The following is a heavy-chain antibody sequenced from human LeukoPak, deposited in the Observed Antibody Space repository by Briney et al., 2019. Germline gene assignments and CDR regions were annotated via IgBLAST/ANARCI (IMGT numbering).Heavy chain of an antibody. J-gene: IGHJ4*02. Sequence: SETLSLTCTVSGAYFTNYYWSFIRQPPGKGLEWIGFSSYNGNTNYNPSLTSRVTISLDMSKNQFSLNLRSVTAADTAVYYCAKVAKYYYGSETYFFFDHWGQGTLVTVSS. CDR2: SSYNGNT. CDR3: AKVAKYYYGSETYFFFDH. D-gene: IGHD3-10*01. V-gene: IGHV4-59*12. CDR1: GAYFTNYY.